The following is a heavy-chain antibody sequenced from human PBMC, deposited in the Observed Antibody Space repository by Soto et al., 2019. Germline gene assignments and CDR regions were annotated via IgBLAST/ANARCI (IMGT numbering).Heavy chain of an antibody. J-gene: IGHJ3*02. CDR2: VYYSGST. V-gene: IGHV4-39*07. CDR1: GGSVTNSSYY. CDR3: ARVRTYCSGGSCYGDAFDI. Sequence: KASETLSLTCTVSGGSVTNSSYYWGWIRQSPGKGLEWIGSVYYSGSTNYNPSLKSRVTISVDTSKNQFSLKLSSVTAADTAVYYCARVRTYCSGGSCYGDAFDIWGQGTMVTVSS. D-gene: IGHD2-15*01.